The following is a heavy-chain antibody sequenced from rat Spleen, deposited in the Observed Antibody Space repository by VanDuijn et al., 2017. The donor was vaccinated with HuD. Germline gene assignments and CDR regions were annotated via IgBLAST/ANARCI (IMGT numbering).Heavy chain of an antibody. CDR2: MWNGGGT. CDR1: GFSLTTYN. J-gene: IGHJ2*01. D-gene: IGHD1-11*01. V-gene: IGHV2-64*01. CDR3: ARQGINYGGFYFDY. Sequence: QVQLKETGPDLVQLTQTLSITCTVSGFSLTTYNVHWVRQPPGKGLEWMGAMWNGGGTDYNSAFKSRLSFNRDTSKSQVFLEMNSLQTDDTAKYFCARQGINYGGFYFDYWGQGVMVTVSS.